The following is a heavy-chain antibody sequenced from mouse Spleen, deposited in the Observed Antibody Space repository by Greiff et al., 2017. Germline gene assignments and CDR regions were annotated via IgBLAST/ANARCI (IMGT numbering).Heavy chain of an antibody. J-gene: IGHJ3*01. CDR1: GYTFTSYG. CDR3: ARNYGSSPWFAY. V-gene: IGHV1-81*01. D-gene: IGHD1-1*01. Sequence: QVQLQQSGAELARPGASVKLSCKASGYTFTSYGISWVKQRTGQGLEWIGEIYPRSGNTYYNEKFKGKATLTADKSSSTAYMELRSLKSEDSAVYFCARNYGSSPWFAYWGQGTLVTVSA. CDR2: IYPRSGNT.